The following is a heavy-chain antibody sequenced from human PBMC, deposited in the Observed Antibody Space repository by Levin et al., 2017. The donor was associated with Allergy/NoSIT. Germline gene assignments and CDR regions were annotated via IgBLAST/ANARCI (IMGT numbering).Heavy chain of an antibody. J-gene: IGHJ3*02. Sequence: GKGLEWVSGISGSGGTTYYADSVKGRFTISRDNSKNTLYLQMNRLRAEDTAVYYCAKGSLIGDTPGRDPFDSWGQGTMVTVSS. CDR2: ISGSGGTT. V-gene: IGHV3-23*01. CDR3: AKGSLIGDTPGRDPFDS. D-gene: IGHD3-10*01.